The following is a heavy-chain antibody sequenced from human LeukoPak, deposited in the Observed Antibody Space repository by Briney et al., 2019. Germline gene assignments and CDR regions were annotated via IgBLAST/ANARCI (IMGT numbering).Heavy chain of an antibody. V-gene: IGHV3-21*01. CDR1: GFTFSSYA. J-gene: IGHJ4*02. D-gene: IGHD1-26*01. Sequence: PGGSLRLSCAASGFTFSSYAMSWVRQAPGKGLEWVSSISSSSSYIYYADSVKGRFTISRDNAKNSLYLQMNSLRAEDTAVYYCARDLRGLGARGFDYWGQGTLVTVSS. CDR3: ARDLRGLGARGFDY. CDR2: ISSSSSYI.